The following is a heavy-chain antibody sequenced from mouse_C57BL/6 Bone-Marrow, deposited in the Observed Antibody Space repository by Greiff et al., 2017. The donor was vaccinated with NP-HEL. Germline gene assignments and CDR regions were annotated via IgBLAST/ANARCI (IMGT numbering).Heavy chain of an antibody. Sequence: QVQLKESGAELVKPGASVKMSCKASGYTFTSYWITWVKQRPGQGLEWIGDIYPGSGSTNYNEKFKSKATLTVDTSSSTAYMQLSSLTSEDSAVYYCATPLTGGDYWGQGTTLTVSS. CDR3: ATPLTGGDY. V-gene: IGHV1-55*01. CDR1: GYTFTSYW. CDR2: IYPGSGST. J-gene: IGHJ2*01. D-gene: IGHD4-1*01.